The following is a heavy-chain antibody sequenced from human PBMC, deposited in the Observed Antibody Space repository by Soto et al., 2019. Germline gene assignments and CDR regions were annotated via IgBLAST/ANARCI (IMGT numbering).Heavy chain of an antibody. Sequence: ASVKVSCKASGYTFTGYYMHWVRQAPGQGLEWMGWINPNSGGTNYAQKFQGWVTMTRDTSISTAYMELSRPRSDDTAVYYCARGGRLRLGNYYYYYYMDVWGKGTTVTVSS. V-gene: IGHV1-2*04. CDR2: INPNSGGT. D-gene: IGHD5-12*01. J-gene: IGHJ6*03. CDR1: GYTFTGYY. CDR3: ARGGRLRLGNYYYYYYMDV.